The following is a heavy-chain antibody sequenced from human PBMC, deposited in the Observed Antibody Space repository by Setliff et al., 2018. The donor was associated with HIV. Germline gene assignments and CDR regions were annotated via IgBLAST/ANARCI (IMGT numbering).Heavy chain of an antibody. D-gene: IGHD1-1*01. V-gene: IGHV3-48*04. CDR2: IKTDGGTT. Sequence: GGSLRLSCVGSGFTFKTYSMNWVRQAPGKGLEWLSYIKTDGGTTYDADSVEGRFTISRDNAKNSLFLQMDNLRVEDTGIYFCAKFRNRDLDYWGQGTPVTVSS. CDR1: GFTFKTYS. J-gene: IGHJ4*02. CDR3: AKFRNRDLDY.